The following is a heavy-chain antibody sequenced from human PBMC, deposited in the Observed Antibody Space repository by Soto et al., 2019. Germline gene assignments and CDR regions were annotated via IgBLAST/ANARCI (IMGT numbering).Heavy chain of an antibody. CDR2: ITGRSRTI. Sequence: GGSLRLSCVTSGFTFHEYEVNWIRQAPGKGLEWVAYITGRSRTIHYADPVKGRFTISRDNAKKTLSLQMDRLRPEYTSLYYCVIRREWGFDYCRFEFWGRCTQGADSS. V-gene: IGHV3-11*04. D-gene: IGHD3-3*01. J-gene: IGHJ1*01. CDR3: VIRREWGFDYCRFEF. CDR1: GFTFHEYE.